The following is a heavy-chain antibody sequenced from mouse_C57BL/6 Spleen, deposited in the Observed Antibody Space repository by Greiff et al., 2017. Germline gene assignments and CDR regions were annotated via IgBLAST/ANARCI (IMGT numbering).Heavy chain of an antibody. CDR1: GYTFTDYY. Sequence: VQLQQSGPELVKPGASVKISCTASGYTFTDYYMNWVKQSHGKSLEWIGDINPNNGGTSYNQKFKGKATLTVDKSSSTAYMGLRSLTSEDSAVYYCASYDYFDYWGQGTTLTVSS. J-gene: IGHJ2*01. V-gene: IGHV1-26*01. CDR3: ASYDYFDY. CDR2: INPNNGGT. D-gene: IGHD2-3*01.